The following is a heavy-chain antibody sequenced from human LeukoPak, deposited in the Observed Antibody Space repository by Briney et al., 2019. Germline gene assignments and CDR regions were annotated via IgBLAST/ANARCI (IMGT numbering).Heavy chain of an antibody. CDR3: ARSTGMGFSNY. V-gene: IGHV3-21*01. CDR2: ISSSSSYI. J-gene: IGHJ4*02. Sequence: GGSLRLSCAASGFTFSSYSMNWVRQAPGKGLEWVSSISSSSSYIYYADSVKGRFTISRDNAKNSLYLQMNSLRAEVTAVYYCARSTGMGFSNYWGQGTLVTVSS. D-gene: IGHD1-20*01. CDR1: GFTFSSYS.